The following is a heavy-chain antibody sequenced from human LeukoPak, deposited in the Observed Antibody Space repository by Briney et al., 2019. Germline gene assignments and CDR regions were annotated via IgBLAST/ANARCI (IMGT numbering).Heavy chain of an antibody. V-gene: IGHV4-39*07. CDR3: ARDRWRGRDGYTNLLTYYYYYMDV. J-gene: IGHJ6*03. D-gene: IGHD5-24*01. CDR1: GGSISSSSYY. CDR2: IYYSGST. Sequence: KASETLSLTCTVSGGSISSSSYYWGWIRQPPGKGLEWIGSIYYSGSTYYNPSLKSRVTISVDTSKNQFSLKLSSVTAADTAVYYCARDRWRGRDGYTNLLTYYYYYMDVWGKGTTVTVSS.